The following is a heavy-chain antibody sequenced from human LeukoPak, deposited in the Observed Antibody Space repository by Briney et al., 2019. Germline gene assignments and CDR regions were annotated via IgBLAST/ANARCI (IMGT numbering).Heavy chain of an antibody. D-gene: IGHD2-21*02. CDR3: ARERLTRGDAFDI. CDR1: GFTFSSYE. V-gene: IGHV3-48*03. J-gene: IGHJ3*02. Sequence: GGSLRLSCAASGFTFSSYEMNWVRQAPGKGLEWVSYISSSGSTIYYADSVKGRFTISRDNAKNSLYLQMSSLRAEDTAVYYCARERLTRGDAFDIWGQGTMVTVSS. CDR2: ISSSGSTI.